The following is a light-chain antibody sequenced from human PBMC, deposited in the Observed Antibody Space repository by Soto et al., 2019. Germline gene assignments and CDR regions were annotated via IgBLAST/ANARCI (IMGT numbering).Light chain of an antibody. J-gene: IGKJ1*01. Sequence: PGERVTLSCRASPSVSSNFLAWYQQKPGQAPRLLIYGASNRAAGIPDRFSGSGSGTDFTLTISRLEPEDFAVYYCHQYSSSRRTFGQGTKVEIK. CDR3: HQYSSSRRT. CDR1: PSVSSNF. CDR2: GAS. V-gene: IGKV3-20*01.